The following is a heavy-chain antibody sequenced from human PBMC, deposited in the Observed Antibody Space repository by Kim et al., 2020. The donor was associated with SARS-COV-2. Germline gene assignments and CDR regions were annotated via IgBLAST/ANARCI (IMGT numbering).Heavy chain of an antibody. V-gene: IGHV1-2*02. CDR3: ARVRGSSWYPGDY. D-gene: IGHD6-13*01. CDR1: GYTFTGYY. J-gene: IGHJ4*02. CDR2: INPNSGGT. Sequence: ASVKVSCKASGYTFTGYYMHWVRQAPGQGLEWMGWINPNSGGTNYAQKFQGRVTMTRDTSISTAYMELSRLRSDDTAVYYCARVRGSSWYPGDYWGQGTLVTVSS.